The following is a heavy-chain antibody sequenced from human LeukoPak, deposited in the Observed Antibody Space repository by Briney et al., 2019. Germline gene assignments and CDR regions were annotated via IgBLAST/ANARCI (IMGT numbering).Heavy chain of an antibody. J-gene: IGHJ4*02. D-gene: IGHD1-26*01. V-gene: IGHV1-2*02. CDR2: MNVKTGAT. CDR3: ARGRSWVLWELPGS. Sequence: ASVTVSCKASGYTFTDYYIHWVRQAPGHGLEWLGWMNVKTGATSSAQKFPGRFTMTRDPSISTAYMELNRLRSDDTAVYYCARGRSWVLWELPGSWGQGTLVTVSS. CDR1: GYTFTDYY.